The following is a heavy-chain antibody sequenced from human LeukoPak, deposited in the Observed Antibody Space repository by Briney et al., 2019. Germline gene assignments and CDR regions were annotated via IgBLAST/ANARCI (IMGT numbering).Heavy chain of an antibody. CDR2: IYYSGST. V-gene: IGHV4-61*01. Sequence: SETLSLTCTVSGGSTSSSSYYWSWIRQPPGKGLEWIGYIYYSGSTNYNPSLKSRVTISVDTSKNQFSLRLSSVTAADTAVYYCARIPAIQDAFDIWGQGTMVTVSS. J-gene: IGHJ3*02. CDR3: ARIPAIQDAFDI. CDR1: GGSTSSSSYY. D-gene: IGHD1-14*01.